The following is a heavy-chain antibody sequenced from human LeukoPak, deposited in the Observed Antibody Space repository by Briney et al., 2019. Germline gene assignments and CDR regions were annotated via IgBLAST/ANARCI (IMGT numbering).Heavy chain of an antibody. J-gene: IGHJ4*02. CDR1: GYTFTSYD. D-gene: IGHD3-22*01. CDR3: ARDQSRGYGFDY. Sequence: GASVKVSCKASGYTFTSYDINWVRQAPGQGLEWVGWMNPNSGNTGCAQKFQGRVTMTRSTSIGTAYMELGSLRSEDTAVYYCARDQSRGYGFDYWGQGTLVTVSS. CDR2: MNPNSGNT. V-gene: IGHV1-8*01.